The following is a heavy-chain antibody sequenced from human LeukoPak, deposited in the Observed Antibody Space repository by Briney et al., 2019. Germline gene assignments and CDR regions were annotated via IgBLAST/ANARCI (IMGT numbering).Heavy chain of an antibody. CDR2: ISGSGGST. Sequence: HPGGSLRLSCAASGFTFSGYAMSWVRQAPGKGLEWVSTISGSGGSTYYADSVKGRFTSSRDNSKNTLSLQMNNLRAEDTAVYYCAKESRYYYGLGSFSSQFDYWGQGNLVTVSS. V-gene: IGHV3-23*01. J-gene: IGHJ4*02. CDR1: GFTFSGYA. CDR3: AKESRYYYGLGSFSSQFDY. D-gene: IGHD3-10*01.